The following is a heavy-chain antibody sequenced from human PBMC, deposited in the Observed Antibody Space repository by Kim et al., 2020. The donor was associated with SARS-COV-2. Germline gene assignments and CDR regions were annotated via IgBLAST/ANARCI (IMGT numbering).Heavy chain of an antibody. CDR1: GFTFSSYA. CDR2: ISGSGGST. D-gene: IGHD6-13*01. Sequence: GGSLRLSCAASGFTFSSYAMSWVRQAPGKGLEWVSAISGSGGSTYYADSVKGRFTISRDNSKNTLYLQMNSLRAEDTAVYYCAKDYWSSRGSLYYYYGMDVWGQGTTVTVSS. CDR3: AKDYWSSRGSLYYYYGMDV. V-gene: IGHV3-23*01. J-gene: IGHJ6*02.